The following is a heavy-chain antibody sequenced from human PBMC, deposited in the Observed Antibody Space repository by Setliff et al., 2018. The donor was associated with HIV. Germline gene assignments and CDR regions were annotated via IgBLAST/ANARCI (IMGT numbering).Heavy chain of an antibody. CDR1: SDSITTYY. D-gene: IGHD3-16*01. CDR2: IFTSGST. V-gene: IGHV4-4*07. Sequence: SETLSLTCSVSSDSITTYYWTWIRQPVGKGLEWIGRIFTSGSTNYNPSLKSRDTMSFDRSKNQFSLKLNSMTAADTAAYYCARGGSRGLDYWGQGTPVTVSS. CDR3: ARGGSRGLDY. J-gene: IGHJ4*02.